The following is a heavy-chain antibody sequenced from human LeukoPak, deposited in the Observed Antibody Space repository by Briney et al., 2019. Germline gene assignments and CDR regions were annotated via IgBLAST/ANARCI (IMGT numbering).Heavy chain of an antibody. CDR2: ISSSATTI. CDR1: GFTFSDYY. J-gene: IGHJ6*02. CDR3: ARDCSGGSCPTFYGMDV. Sequence: KSGGSLRLSCAASGFTFSDYYMSWIRQAPGKGLEWVSYISSSATTIYYADSVKGRFSISRDNAKNSLYLQMNSLRAEDTAVYYCARDCSGGSCPTFYGMDVWGQGTTVTVSS. V-gene: IGHV3-11*04. D-gene: IGHD2-15*01.